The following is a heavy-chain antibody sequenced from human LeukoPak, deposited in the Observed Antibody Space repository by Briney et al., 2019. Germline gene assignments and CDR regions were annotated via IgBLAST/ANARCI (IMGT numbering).Heavy chain of an antibody. CDR2: IIPILGIA. D-gene: IGHD2-2*02. CDR1: GGTFSSYT. J-gene: IGHJ4*02. Sequence: RASVKVSCKASGGTFSSYTISWVRQAPGQGLEWMGRIIPILGIANYAQKFQGRVTITADKSTSTAYMELSSLRSEDTAVHYCARDNVPAATPYYFDYWGQGTLVTVSS. CDR3: ARDNVPAATPYYFDY. V-gene: IGHV1-69*04.